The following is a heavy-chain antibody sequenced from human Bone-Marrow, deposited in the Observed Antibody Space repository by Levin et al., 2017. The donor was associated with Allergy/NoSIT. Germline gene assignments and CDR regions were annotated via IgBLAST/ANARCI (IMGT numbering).Heavy chain of an antibody. Sequence: PSETLSLTCTVSGGSITSTYYSWDWIRQPPGPGLEWIGSIYSAGSAYYKPSLRSRVLISIDTSRNQFSLKLSSVTAADTATYYCARRAWTKDDYWGQGTLVTVSS. D-gene: IGHD3/OR15-3a*01. J-gene: IGHJ4*02. CDR3: ARRAWTKDDY. CDR2: IYSAGSA. V-gene: IGHV4-39*01. CDR1: GGSITSTYYS.